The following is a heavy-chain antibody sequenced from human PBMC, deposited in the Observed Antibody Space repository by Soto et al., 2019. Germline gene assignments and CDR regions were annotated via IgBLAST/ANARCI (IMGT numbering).Heavy chain of an antibody. J-gene: IGHJ6*02. CDR3: ASPVPHYYDSSGYPRGYYYGMDV. CDR2: IIPIFGTA. Sequence: GASVKVSCKASGVTFSSYAISWVRQAPGQGLEWMGGIIPIFGTANYAQKFQGRVTITADESTSTAYMELSSLRSEDTAVYYCASPVPHYYDSSGYPRGYYYGMDVWGQGTTVTVSS. V-gene: IGHV1-69*13. D-gene: IGHD3-22*01. CDR1: GVTFSSYA.